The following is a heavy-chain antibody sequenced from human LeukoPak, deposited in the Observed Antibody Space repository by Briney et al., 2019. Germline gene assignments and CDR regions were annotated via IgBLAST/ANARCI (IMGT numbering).Heavy chain of an antibody. V-gene: IGHV3-11*04. D-gene: IGHD3-22*01. J-gene: IGHJ2*01. CDR3: ARPWNHYGSGGYLGFGDWYFDL. CDR2: ISGSGTTI. CDR1: GFNFNDFY. Sequence: GGSLRLSCAASGFNFNDFYMSWIRQAPGKGLEWISYISGSGTTIYYADSVKGRFTISRDNAKNSVYLQLTSLRDEDTAVYYCARPWNHYGSGGYLGFGDWYFDLWGRGTLVTVSS.